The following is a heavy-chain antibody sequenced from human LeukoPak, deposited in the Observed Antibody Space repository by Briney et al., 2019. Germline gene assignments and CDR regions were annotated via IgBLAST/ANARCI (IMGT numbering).Heavy chain of an antibody. V-gene: IGHV2-70*04. CDR1: GFSLSTSGMR. CDR3: ARTPYCGGDCYVDY. J-gene: IGHJ4*02. D-gene: IGHD2-21*02. Sequence: SGPALVKPTQTLTLICTFSGFSLSTSGMRVSWIRQPPGKALEWLARIDWDDDKFYSTSLKTRLTISKDTSKNQVVLTMTNMDPVDTATYYCARTPYCGGDCYVDYWGQGTLVTVFS. CDR2: IDWDDDK.